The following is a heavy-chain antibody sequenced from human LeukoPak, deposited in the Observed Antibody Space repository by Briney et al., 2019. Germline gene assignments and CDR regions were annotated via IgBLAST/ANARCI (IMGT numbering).Heavy chain of an antibody. V-gene: IGHV3-74*01. Sequence: GGSLRLSCETSGFTFSNYWMHWVRQAPGKGLVWVSRIHSDGSSTSYADSVKGRFTISRDNAKNTLYLQMNSLRAEDTAVYYCARGVVYSSGWYSFDHWGQGTLVTVSS. CDR2: IHSDGSST. D-gene: IGHD6-19*01. CDR3: ARGVVYSSGWYSFDH. CDR1: GFTFSNYW. J-gene: IGHJ4*02.